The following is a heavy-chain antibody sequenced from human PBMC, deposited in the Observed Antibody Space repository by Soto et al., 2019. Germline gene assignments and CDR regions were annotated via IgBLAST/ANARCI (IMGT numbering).Heavy chain of an antibody. CDR2: IYYDGSSE. CDR1: WFTFSNHG. J-gene: IGHJ4*02. D-gene: IGHD1-26*01. V-gene: IGHV3-33*01. CDR3: ARGRGSGSFYQLDY. Sequence: QVQLVESGGGVVQPGRSLRLSCAASWFTFSNHGMHWVRQAPGKGLEWLARIYYDGSSEFYADSVKCRFTISRDSSKNTLYLQMNSLRAEDTAVYYCARGRGSGSFYQLDYWGQGTLVTVSP.